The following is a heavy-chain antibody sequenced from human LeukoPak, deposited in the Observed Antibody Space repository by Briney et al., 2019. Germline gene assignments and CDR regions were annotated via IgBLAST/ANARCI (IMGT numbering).Heavy chain of an antibody. CDR3: AKDPSLRTTLPL. J-gene: IGHJ4*02. Sequence: PGRSLGLSCAASGFIFVNYGMHWVRQALGKGLEWVALISHDGRETYYTDSVKGRFTISRDDSKKAVYLQMNSLRAEDTALYYCAKDPSLRTTLPLWGQGTLVTVSS. CDR1: GFIFVNYG. V-gene: IGHV3-30*18. CDR2: ISHDGRET. D-gene: IGHD1-1*01.